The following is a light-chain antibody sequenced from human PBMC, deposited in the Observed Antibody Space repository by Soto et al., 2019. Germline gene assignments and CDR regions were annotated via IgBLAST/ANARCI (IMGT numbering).Light chain of an antibody. CDR3: QQTFSLPYT. Sequence: IQMTQSPSSLSASVGDRVTVNCRTSENSASYVSWFQQRPGKAPNLLIYRASTLHTGVSSRFSGNGSGTHFTLTVERLQAEDVATYYCQQTFSLPYTFGQGTKVEI. V-gene: IGKV1-39*01. J-gene: IGKJ2*01. CDR2: RAS. CDR1: ENSASY.